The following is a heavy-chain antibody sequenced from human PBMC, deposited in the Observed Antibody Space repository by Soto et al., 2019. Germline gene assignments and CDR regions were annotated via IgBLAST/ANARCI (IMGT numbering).Heavy chain of an antibody. Sequence: GGSLRLSCAASGFTFSNYEMNWVRQAPGKGLEWVSYIGTRGRTIYYADSVKGRFTISRDNAKNSLYLRMNSLRAEDTAVYYCARDPAIYSGKFDYGLDVWGQGTTVTVSS. CDR3: ARDPAIYSGKFDYGLDV. CDR1: GFTFSNYE. D-gene: IGHD4-4*01. J-gene: IGHJ6*02. CDR2: IGTRGRTI. V-gene: IGHV3-48*03.